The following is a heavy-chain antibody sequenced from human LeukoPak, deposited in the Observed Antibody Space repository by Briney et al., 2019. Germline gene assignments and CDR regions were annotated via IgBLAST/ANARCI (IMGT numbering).Heavy chain of an antibody. V-gene: IGHV4-39*01. CDR1: GGSLSSSNYY. J-gene: IGHJ4*02. CDR2: INYSGDI. D-gene: IGHD2-2*03. Sequence: RSETLSLTCTDSGGSLSSSNYYWGWIRQPPGRGLEWIGSINYSGDIYSNTFLKSRVTISVDTAKNQFSLKLSSVTAADTAVYYCARVDIGVVPSTTFDFWGQGTLVTVSS. CDR3: ARVDIGVVPSTTFDF.